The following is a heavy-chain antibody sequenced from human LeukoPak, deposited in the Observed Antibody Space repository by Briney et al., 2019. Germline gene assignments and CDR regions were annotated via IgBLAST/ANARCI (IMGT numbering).Heavy chain of an antibody. CDR2: INPHSGGT. Sequence: ASVKVSCKASGYTFTGYYIHWVRQAPGQGLEWMGWINPHSGGTNYAQKFQGGVTMTRDTSITTAYMELSSLRSDDTAVYYCARDVGEYCSSTNCYASHYWGQGTLVTVSS. D-gene: IGHD2-2*01. CDR1: GYTFTGYY. V-gene: IGHV1-2*02. CDR3: ARDVGEYCSSTNCYASHY. J-gene: IGHJ4*02.